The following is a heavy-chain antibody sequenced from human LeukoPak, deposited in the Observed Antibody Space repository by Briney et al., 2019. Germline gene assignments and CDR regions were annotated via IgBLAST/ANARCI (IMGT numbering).Heavy chain of an antibody. V-gene: IGHV1-46*01. CDR2: INPSGGST. Sequence: ASVKVSCKASGYTFTSYYMHWVRQAPGQGLEWMGIINPSGGSTSYAQKFQGRVTMTRDTSTSTVYMELSSLRSEDTAVYYCARFGDTAMGDYYYYYGMDVWGQGTTVTVSS. J-gene: IGHJ6*02. D-gene: IGHD5-18*01. CDR1: GYTFTSYY. CDR3: ARFGDTAMGDYYYYYGMDV.